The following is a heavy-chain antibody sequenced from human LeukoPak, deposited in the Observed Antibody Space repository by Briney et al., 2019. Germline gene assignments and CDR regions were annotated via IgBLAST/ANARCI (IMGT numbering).Heavy chain of an antibody. CDR3: ARGSTPVSGYGLGSWFDP. CDR1: GGSFSGYY. CDR2: INHSGST. V-gene: IGHV4-34*01. Sequence: PSETLSLTCAVYGGSFSGYYWSWIRQPPGKGLEWIGEINHSGSTNYNPSLKSRVTISVDTSKNQFSLKLSSVTAADTAVYYCARGSTPVSGYGLGSWFDPWGQGTLVTASS. J-gene: IGHJ5*02. D-gene: IGHD5-12*01.